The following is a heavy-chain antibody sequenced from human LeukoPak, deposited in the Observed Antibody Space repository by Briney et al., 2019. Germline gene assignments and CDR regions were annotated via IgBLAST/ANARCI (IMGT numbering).Heavy chain of an antibody. CDR1: GYTFTGYY. J-gene: IGHJ4*02. V-gene: IGHV1-2*02. CDR2: INPNSGGT. D-gene: IGHD3-16*02. Sequence: ASVKVSCKASGYTFTGYYMHWVRQAPGQGLESMGWINPNSGGTNYAQKFQGRVTMTRGTSISTAYMELSRLRSDDTAVYYCARVDGDGYDYIWGSYRQTATGLYFDYWGQGTLVTVSS. CDR3: ARVDGDGYDYIWGSYRQTATGLYFDY.